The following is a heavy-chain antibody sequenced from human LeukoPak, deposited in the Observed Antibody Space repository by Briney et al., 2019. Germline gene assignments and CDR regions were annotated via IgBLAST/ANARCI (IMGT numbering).Heavy chain of an antibody. CDR1: GGSVSSGSYY. J-gene: IGHJ4*02. CDR3: ARDNGDDYVWGSYRTNRAYYFDY. D-gene: IGHD3-16*02. Sequence: SETLSLTCTVSGGSVSSGSYYWSWIRQPPGKGLEWIGYIYYSGSTNYNPSLKSRVTISVDTSKNQSSLKLSSVTAADTAVYYCARDNGDDYVWGSYRTNRAYYFDYWGQGTLVTVSS. V-gene: IGHV4-61*01. CDR2: IYYSGST.